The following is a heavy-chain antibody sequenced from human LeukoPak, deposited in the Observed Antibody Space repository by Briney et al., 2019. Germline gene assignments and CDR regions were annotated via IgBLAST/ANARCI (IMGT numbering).Heavy chain of an antibody. D-gene: IGHD6-19*01. CDR1: GGSISSYY. J-gene: IGHJ6*02. Sequence: SETLPLTCTVSGGSISSYYWSWIRQPPGKGLEWIGYIYYSGSTNYNPSLKSRVTISVDTSKNQFSLKLSSVTAADTAVYYCARAPSSGWNYYYYGMDVWGQGTTVTVSS. CDR3: ARAPSSGWNYYYYGMDV. V-gene: IGHV4-59*01. CDR2: IYYSGST.